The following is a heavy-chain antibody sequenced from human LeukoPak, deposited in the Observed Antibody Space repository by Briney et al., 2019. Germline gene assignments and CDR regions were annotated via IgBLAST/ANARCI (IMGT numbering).Heavy chain of an antibody. Sequence: GGSLRLSCAASGFTFSSYAMHWVRQAPGKGLEWVAVISYDGSNKYYADSVKGRFTISRDNSKNTLYLQMNSLRAEDTAVYYCVRAVIAVAGLEDYWGQGTLVTVSS. CDR3: VRAVIAVAGLEDY. CDR1: GFTFSSYA. D-gene: IGHD6-19*01. V-gene: IGHV3-30-3*01. J-gene: IGHJ4*02. CDR2: ISYDGSNK.